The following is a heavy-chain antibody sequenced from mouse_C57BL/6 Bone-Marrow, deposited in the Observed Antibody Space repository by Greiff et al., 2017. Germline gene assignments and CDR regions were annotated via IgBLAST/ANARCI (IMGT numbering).Heavy chain of an antibody. Sequence: VQLQQSGAELMKPGASVKLSCKATGYTFTGYWIEWVKQRPGHGLEWIGEILPGSGSTNYNEKFKGKATFTADTSSTTAYMQLSSLTTEDSAIYYCARDYDYAAWFAYWGQGTLVTVSA. CDR2: ILPGSGST. CDR1: GYTFTGYW. CDR3: ARDYDYAAWFAY. V-gene: IGHV1-9*01. D-gene: IGHD2-4*01. J-gene: IGHJ3*01.